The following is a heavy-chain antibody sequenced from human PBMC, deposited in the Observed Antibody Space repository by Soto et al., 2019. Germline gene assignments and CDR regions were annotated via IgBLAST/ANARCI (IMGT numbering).Heavy chain of an antibody. D-gene: IGHD3-3*01. V-gene: IGHV3-49*03. Sequence: PGGSLRLSCTASGFIFGDYAMSWFRQAPGKGLEWVGFIRSKAYGGTTEYAASVKGRFTISRDDSESIANLQMNSLRAEDTAVYYCARGSGGWLLYHEYGMDVWGQGTTVTVSS. CDR2: IRSKAYGGTT. CDR1: GFIFGDYA. CDR3: ARGSGGWLLYHEYGMDV. J-gene: IGHJ6*02.